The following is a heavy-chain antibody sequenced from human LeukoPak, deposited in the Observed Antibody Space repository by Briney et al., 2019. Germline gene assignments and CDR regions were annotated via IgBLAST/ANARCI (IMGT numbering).Heavy chain of an antibody. CDR2: INPNSGGT. J-gene: IGHJ4*02. V-gene: IGHV1-2*06. CDR3: ARSQWLLLKLFDY. CDR1: GYTFTGYY. Sequence: ASVKVSCKASGYTFTGYYMHWVRQAPGQGLEWMGRINPNSGGTNYAQKFQGRVTMTRDTSISTAYMELSRLRSDDTAVYYCARSQWLLLKLFDYWGQGTLVTVSS. D-gene: IGHD3-22*01.